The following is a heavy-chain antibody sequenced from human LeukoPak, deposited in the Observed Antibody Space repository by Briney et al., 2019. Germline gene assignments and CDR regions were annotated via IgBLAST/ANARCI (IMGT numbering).Heavy chain of an antibody. CDR1: GFTFSNYI. D-gene: IGHD1-20*01. Sequence: GGSLRLSCAASGFTFSNYIMNWVRQAPGKGLEWVSYISSSSSPIYYADSVKGRFTISRDNAKNSLYLRMNSLRDEDTGVYYCARVNWNDVGSFDYWGQGTLVTVSS. V-gene: IGHV3-48*02. CDR2: ISSSSSPI. CDR3: ARVNWNDVGSFDY. J-gene: IGHJ4*02.